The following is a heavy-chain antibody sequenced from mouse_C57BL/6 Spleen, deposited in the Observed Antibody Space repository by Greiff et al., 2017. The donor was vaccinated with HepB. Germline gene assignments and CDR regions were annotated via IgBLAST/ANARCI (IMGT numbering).Heavy chain of an antibody. CDR1: GYAFSSYW. D-gene: IGHD2-4*01. V-gene: IGHV1-80*01. Sequence: VQLQQSGAELVKPGASVKISCKASGYAFSSYWMNWVKQRPGKGLEWIGQIYPGDGDTNYNGKVKGKATLPADKSSSTAYMQLSSLTSEDSAVYFCAREEDDYDARGYYYAMDYWGQGTSVTVSS. CDR3: AREEDDYDARGYYYAMDY. J-gene: IGHJ4*01. CDR2: IYPGDGDT.